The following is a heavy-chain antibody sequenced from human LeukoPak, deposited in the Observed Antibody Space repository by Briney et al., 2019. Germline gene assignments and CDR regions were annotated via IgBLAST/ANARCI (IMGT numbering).Heavy chain of an antibody. D-gene: IGHD3-22*01. J-gene: IGHJ4*02. CDR1: GGSISSYY. Sequence: PSETLSLTCTVSGGSISSYYWSWIRQPPGKGLEWIGYIYYTGNTNYNPSLKSRVTISVDTSKNQFSLKLSSVTAADTAVYYCARGNYDSSGYSFRFDYWGPGTLVTVPS. V-gene: IGHV4-59*01. CDR2: IYYTGNT. CDR3: ARGNYDSSGYSFRFDY.